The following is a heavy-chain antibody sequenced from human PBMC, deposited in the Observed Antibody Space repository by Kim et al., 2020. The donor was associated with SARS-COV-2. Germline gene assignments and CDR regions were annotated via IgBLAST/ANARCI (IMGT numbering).Heavy chain of an antibody. V-gene: IGHV4-59*13. CDR1: GGSLSRYR. CDR3: ARNNGDYTGNRDY. CDR2: IYYTGST. D-gene: IGHD4-17*01. Sequence: SETLSLTCTVSGGSLSRYRWTWIRQPPGKGLEWIGHIYYTGSTDYSPSLRSRVTMSVDTSKNQFPLNLSSVTAADKTVYFCARNNGDYTGNRDY. J-gene: IGHJ4*01.